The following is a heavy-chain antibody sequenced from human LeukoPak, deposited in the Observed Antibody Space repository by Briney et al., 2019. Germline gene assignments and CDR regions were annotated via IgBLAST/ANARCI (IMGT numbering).Heavy chain of an antibody. CDR3: ARVRYSSSLSPWYFDL. D-gene: IGHD6-13*01. J-gene: IGHJ2*01. CDR2: IYNSGST. V-gene: IGHV4-59*01. CDR1: GGSISTYY. Sequence: SETLSLTCTVSGGSISTYYWSWIRQSPRKGLEWLGYIYNSGSTNYNPSLKSRVTMSVDTSKNQFSLKLSSVTAADTAVYYCARVRYSSSLSPWYFDLWGRGTLVTVSS.